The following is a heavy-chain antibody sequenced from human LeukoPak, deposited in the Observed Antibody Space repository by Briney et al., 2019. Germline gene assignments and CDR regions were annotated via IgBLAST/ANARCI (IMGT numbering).Heavy chain of an antibody. CDR2: IYTSGST. CDR3: AREDPTAMVTVWFDP. CDR1: GGSTSSYY. D-gene: IGHD5-18*01. Sequence: PSETLSLTCTVSGGSTSSYYWSWIRQPAGKGLEWIGRIYTSGSTNYNPSLKSRVTMSVDTSKNQFSLKLSSVTAADTAVYYCAREDPTAMVTVWFDPWGQGTLVTVSS. J-gene: IGHJ5*02. V-gene: IGHV4-4*07.